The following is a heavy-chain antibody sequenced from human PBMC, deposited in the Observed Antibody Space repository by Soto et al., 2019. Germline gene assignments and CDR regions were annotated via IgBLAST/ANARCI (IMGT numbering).Heavy chain of an antibody. CDR3: ARFYYDSSGYLPSPYYYYYGMDV. J-gene: IGHJ6*02. CDR1: GFTFSNYW. Sequence: HPGGSLRLSCAASGFTFSNYWMNWVRQAPGKGLEWVANIKQDGSEKYYVDSVKGRFTISRDNAKNSLYLQMNSLRAEDTAVYYCARFYYDSSGYLPSPYYYYYGMDVWGQGTTVTVSS. D-gene: IGHD3-22*01. CDR2: IKQDGSEK. V-gene: IGHV3-7*01.